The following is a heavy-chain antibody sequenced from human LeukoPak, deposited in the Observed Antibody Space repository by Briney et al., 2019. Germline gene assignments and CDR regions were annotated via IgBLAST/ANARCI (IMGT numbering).Heavy chain of an antibody. J-gene: IGHJ4*02. CDR1: GGSISSGSYY. CDR3: ARELIAAAGTVFDY. CDR2: IYYSGST. V-gene: IGHV4-61*10. D-gene: IGHD6-13*01. Sequence: PSETLSLTCTVSGGSISSGSYYWSWIRQPAGKGLEWIGYIYYSGSTNYNPSLKSRVTISVDTSKNQFSLKLSSVTAADTAVYYCARELIAAAGTVFDYWGQGTLVTVSS.